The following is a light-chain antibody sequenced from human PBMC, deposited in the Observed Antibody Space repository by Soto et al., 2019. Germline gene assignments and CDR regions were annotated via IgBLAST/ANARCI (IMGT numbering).Light chain of an antibody. CDR3: QQYGSSPLT. V-gene: IGKV3D-20*01. CDR1: QSIGSNY. J-gene: IGKJ4*01. Sequence: EIVLTQSPATLSLSPAERATLSCPSSQSIGSNYLAWYQQKSGLAPRLLIYDASSRASGIPDRFSGSGSGTDFTLTISRLEPEDFAVYYCQQYGSSPLTFGGGTKVDI. CDR2: DAS.